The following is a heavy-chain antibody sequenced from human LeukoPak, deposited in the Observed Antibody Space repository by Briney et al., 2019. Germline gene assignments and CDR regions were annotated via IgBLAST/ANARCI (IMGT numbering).Heavy chain of an antibody. CDR2: ITVSGDTT. J-gene: IGHJ4*02. D-gene: IGHD6-19*01. Sequence: PGGSLRLSCAVSGFSVSSYGMSWVRQAPGKGLEWVSAITVSGDTTYYADSVKGRFIIPRDNSKNTLYLQMNSLRAEDTAVYYCAQGYSSGWFPYWGQGTLVTVSS. CDR1: GFSVSSYG. CDR3: AQGYSSGWFPY. V-gene: IGHV3-23*01.